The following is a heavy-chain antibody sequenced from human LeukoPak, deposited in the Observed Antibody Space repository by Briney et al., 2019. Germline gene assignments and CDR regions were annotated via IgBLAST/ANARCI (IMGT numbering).Heavy chain of an antibody. V-gene: IGHV4-34*01. CDR1: GGSFSGYY. CDR3: ARGPRYGGDSSDI. J-gene: IGHJ3*02. CDR2: INHSGST. D-gene: IGHD4-23*01. Sequence: SETLSLTCAVYGGSFSGYYWNWIRQPPGKGLEWIGEINHSGSTNYNPSLKSRVTISVDTSKNQFSLKLSSVTAADTAMYYCARGPRYGGDSSDIWGQGTMVTVSS.